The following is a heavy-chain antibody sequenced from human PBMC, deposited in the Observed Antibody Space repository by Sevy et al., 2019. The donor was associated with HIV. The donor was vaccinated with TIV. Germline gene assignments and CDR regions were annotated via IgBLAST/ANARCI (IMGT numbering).Heavy chain of an antibody. CDR3: ARDSKGSNYDFWSGYQYNWFDP. D-gene: IGHD3-3*01. CDR1: GYTFTGYY. J-gene: IGHJ5*02. CDR2: INPNSGGT. V-gene: IGHV1-2*02. Sequence: ASVKVSGKASGYTFTGYYMHWVRQTPGQGLEWMGWINPNSGGTNYAQKFQGRVTMTRDTSISTAYMELSRLRSDDTAVYYCARDSKGSNYDFWSGYQYNWFDPWGQGTLVTVSS.